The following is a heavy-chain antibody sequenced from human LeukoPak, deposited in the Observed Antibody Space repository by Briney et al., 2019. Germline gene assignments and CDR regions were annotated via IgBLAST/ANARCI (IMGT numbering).Heavy chain of an antibody. D-gene: IGHD6-13*01. V-gene: IGHV1-18*01. CDR2: INAYNGNT. CDR1: GYTFTSYG. J-gene: IGHJ6*02. CDR3: AKTFSSWYNGMDV. Sequence: ASVKVSCKASGYTFTSYGISWVRQAPGQGLEWMGWINAYNGNTNYAQKLQGRVTMTTDTSTSTAYMELRSLRSDDTAVYYCAKTFSSWYNGMDVWGQGTLVTVSS.